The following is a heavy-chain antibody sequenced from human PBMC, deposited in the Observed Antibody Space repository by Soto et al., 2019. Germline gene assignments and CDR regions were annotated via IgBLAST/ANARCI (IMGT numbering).Heavy chain of an antibody. V-gene: IGHV4-61*01. Sequence: LETRSLTGPVSGGSVSSGSSYWRWIRQTPGKGLEWIGYIYYSGSTNYNPSLKSRVTISVDTSKNQFSLKLSSVTAADTAVYYCARERIAAAGTSWFDPWGQGTLVTGSS. J-gene: IGHJ5*02. CDR3: ARERIAAAGTSWFDP. CDR1: GGSVSSGSSY. CDR2: IYYSGST. D-gene: IGHD6-13*01.